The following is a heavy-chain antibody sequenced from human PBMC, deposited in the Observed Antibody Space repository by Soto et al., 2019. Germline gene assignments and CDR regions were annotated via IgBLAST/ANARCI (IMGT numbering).Heavy chain of an antibody. CDR1: GFTFTSSA. D-gene: IGHD2-2*01. Sequence: SVKVSCKASGFTFTSSAMQWVRQARGQRLEWIGWIVVGSGNTNYAQKFQERVTITRDMSTSTAYMELSSLRSEDTAVYYCAAETPCSSTSCYRNYYYGMDVWGQGTTVTVSS. V-gene: IGHV1-58*02. CDR2: IVVGSGNT. J-gene: IGHJ6*02. CDR3: AAETPCSSTSCYRNYYYGMDV.